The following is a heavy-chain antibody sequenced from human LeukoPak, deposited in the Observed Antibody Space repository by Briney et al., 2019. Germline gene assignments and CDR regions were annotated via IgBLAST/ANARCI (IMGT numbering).Heavy chain of an antibody. CDR1: GYTFTGYY. CDR2: INPNSGGT. J-gene: IGHJ4*02. CDR3: ARALAAAGTGEFDY. D-gene: IGHD6-13*01. Sequence: GASVKVSCKASGYTFTGYYMHWVRQAPGQGLEWVGWINPNSGGTNYAQKFQGRVTMTRDTSISTAYLQWSSLKASDTAMYYCARALAAAGTGEFDYWGQGTLVTVSS. V-gene: IGHV1-2*02.